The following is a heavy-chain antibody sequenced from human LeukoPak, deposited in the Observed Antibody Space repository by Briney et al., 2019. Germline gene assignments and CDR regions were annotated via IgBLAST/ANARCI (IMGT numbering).Heavy chain of an antibody. D-gene: IGHD3-22*01. CDR1: GFTVSSNY. CDR3: ARDDSSGFGDAFDI. Sequence: GGSLRLSCAAPGFTVSSNYMSWVRQAPGKGLEWVSVIYSGGSTYYADSVKGRFTISRDNSKNTLYLQMNSLRAEDTAVYYCARDDSSGFGDAFDIWGQGTMVTVSS. CDR2: IYSGGST. J-gene: IGHJ3*02. V-gene: IGHV3-66*01.